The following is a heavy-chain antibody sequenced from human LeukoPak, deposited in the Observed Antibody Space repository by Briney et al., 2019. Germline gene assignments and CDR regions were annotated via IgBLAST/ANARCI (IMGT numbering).Heavy chain of an antibody. J-gene: IGHJ4*02. D-gene: IGHD2-8*02. CDR2: INPNSGDK. CDR1: GYTFTDYY. CDR3: AREFCTGGGKCSKTCDY. V-gene: IGHV1-2*02. Sequence: ASVKVCCKASGYTFTDYYIHWVRQAPGQGLEWMSWINPNSGDKRSAQKFQGRLSMTSDTSMSTAYMELSSLRSDDTAIYYCAREFCTGGGKCSKTCDYWGQGTLVTVSS.